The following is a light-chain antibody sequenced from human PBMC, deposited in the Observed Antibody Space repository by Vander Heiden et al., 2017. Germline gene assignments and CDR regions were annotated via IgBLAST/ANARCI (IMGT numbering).Light chain of an antibody. CDR1: QGIRSA. CDR2: DAA. J-gene: IGKJ3*01. Sequence: AIQLTQSPSSLSASVGDRVTITCRASQGIRSALAWYQHKPGKAPNLLIYDAATLEIGVPSRFSGSGSGTDFTLTISSLQPEDFATYYCQQGNNSPITFGHGTKVDIK. V-gene: IGKV1D-13*01. CDR3: QQGNNSPIT.